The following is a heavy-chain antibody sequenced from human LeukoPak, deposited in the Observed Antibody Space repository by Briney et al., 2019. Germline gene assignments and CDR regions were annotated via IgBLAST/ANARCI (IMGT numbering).Heavy chain of an antibody. V-gene: IGHV1-18*01. CDR1: GYTFTSYG. Sequence: ASLKVSCKPSGYTFTSYGISWVRQAPGKGLEWMARINAYNGDTHYAQKLQGRVTMTTDTSTSTAYMELRSLRSDDTAVYYCARAPGIVGATDYWGQGVLVTVSS. CDR2: INAYNGDT. J-gene: IGHJ4*02. CDR3: ARAPGIVGATDY. D-gene: IGHD1-26*01.